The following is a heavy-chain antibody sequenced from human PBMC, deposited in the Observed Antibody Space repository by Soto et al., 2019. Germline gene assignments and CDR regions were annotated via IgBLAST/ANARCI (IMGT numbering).Heavy chain of an antibody. D-gene: IGHD3-16*01. Sequence: SVKVSCKASGGTFSSYAISWVRQAPGQGLEWMGGIIPIFGTANYAQKFQGRVTITADESTSTAYMELSSLRAEDTAVYYCARDGGASTFDFDSWGQGTLVTVSS. CDR1: GGTFSSYA. CDR2: IIPIFGTA. J-gene: IGHJ4*02. V-gene: IGHV1-69*13. CDR3: ARDGGASTFDFDS.